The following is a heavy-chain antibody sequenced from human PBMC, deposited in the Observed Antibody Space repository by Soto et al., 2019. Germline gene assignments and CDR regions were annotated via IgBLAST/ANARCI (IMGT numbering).Heavy chain of an antibody. Sequence: SETLSLTCAVYGGSFSDYSWSWIRQPPVKGLEWMGEINHSGSTNYNPSPKSRVTISVETSKNQFSLKLSSVTAADTAVYYCARGRRINSSSYRERNWFDPWGQGTLVTVSS. D-gene: IGHD6-6*01. CDR3: ARGRRINSSSYRERNWFDP. V-gene: IGHV4-34*01. J-gene: IGHJ5*02. CDR2: INHSGST. CDR1: GGSFSDYS.